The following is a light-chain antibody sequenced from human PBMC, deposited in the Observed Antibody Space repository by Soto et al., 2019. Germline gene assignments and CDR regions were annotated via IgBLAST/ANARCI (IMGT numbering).Light chain of an antibody. Sequence: DIQMTQSPSTLSASVGDRVIITCRASQSISSWLAWYQQKPGKAPNLLIYRASTLKSGIPSTFSGSGSGTEFTLAISSLQPDDFATYYCQQYDRASWTFGQGTKVEIK. CDR2: RAS. CDR1: QSISSW. J-gene: IGKJ1*01. V-gene: IGKV1-5*03. CDR3: QQYDRASWT.